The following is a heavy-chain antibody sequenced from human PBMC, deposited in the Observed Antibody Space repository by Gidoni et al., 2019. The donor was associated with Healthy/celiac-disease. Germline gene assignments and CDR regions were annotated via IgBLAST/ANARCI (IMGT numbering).Heavy chain of an antibody. CDR3: ARGASVTISPLNFDY. J-gene: IGHJ4*02. V-gene: IGHV3-48*02. Sequence: EVQLVESGGGLVQPGGSLRLSCAASGFTFSSYSMNWVRQAPGKGLEWVSDISSSSSTIYYADSVKGRFTISRDNAKNSLYLQMNSLRDEDTAVYYCARGASVTISPLNFDYWGQGTLVTVSS. CDR1: GFTFSSYS. CDR2: ISSSSSTI. D-gene: IGHD3-3*01.